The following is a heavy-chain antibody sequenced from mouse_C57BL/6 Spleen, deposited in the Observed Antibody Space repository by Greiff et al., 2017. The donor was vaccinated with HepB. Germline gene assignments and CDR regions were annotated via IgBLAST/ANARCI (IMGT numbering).Heavy chain of an antibody. Sequence: EVQLQQSGAELVRPGASVKLSCTASGFNIKDDYMHWVKQRPEQGLEWIGWIDPENGDTEYASKFQGKATITADTSSNTAYLQLSSLTSEDTAVYYCTTWYYGSSSLAYWGQGTLVTVSA. J-gene: IGHJ3*01. CDR3: TTWYYGSSSLAY. CDR2: IDPENGDT. CDR1: GFNIKDDY. V-gene: IGHV14-4*01. D-gene: IGHD1-1*01.